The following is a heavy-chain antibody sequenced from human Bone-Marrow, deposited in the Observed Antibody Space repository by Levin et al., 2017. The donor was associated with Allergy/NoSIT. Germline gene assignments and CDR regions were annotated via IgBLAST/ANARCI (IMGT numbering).Heavy chain of an antibody. J-gene: IGHJ4*02. CDR1: GFSFRNYA. D-gene: IGHD4-17*01. V-gene: IGHV3-48*04. CDR3: ARDRQDYGDLDS. Sequence: GGSLRLSCAAPGFSFRNYAMNWVRQAPGKGLEWVSYINSRSNTRYYADSVKGRFTISRDNAGNSLFLQMTSLRAEDTAMYYCARDRQDYGDLDSWGQGTLVTVSS. CDR2: INSRSNTR.